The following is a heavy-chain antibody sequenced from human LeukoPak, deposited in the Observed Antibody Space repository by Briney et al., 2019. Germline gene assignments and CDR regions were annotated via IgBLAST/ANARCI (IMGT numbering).Heavy chain of an antibody. Sequence: GGSLRLSCSASGFTFSDYYMTWIRQAPGKGLEWVSYISSSGSIIYYADSVKGRFIISRDNAKNSLYLQMNSLRAEDTAVYFCARVGYDSSGRFDYWGQGTLVTVSS. CDR2: ISSSGSII. CDR3: ARVGYDSSGRFDY. CDR1: GFTFSDYY. J-gene: IGHJ4*02. D-gene: IGHD3-22*01. V-gene: IGHV3-11*04.